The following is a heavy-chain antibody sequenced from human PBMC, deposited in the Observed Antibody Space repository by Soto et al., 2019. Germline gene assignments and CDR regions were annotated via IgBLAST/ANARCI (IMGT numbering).Heavy chain of an antibody. CDR1: GGTFSSYA. CDR3: AATHCSSTSCYIGYGMDV. V-gene: IGHV1-69*01. CDR2: IIPIFGTA. Sequence: QVQLVQSGAEVKKPGSSVKVSCKASGGTFSSYAISWVRQAPGQGLEWMGGIIPIFGTANYAQKFQGRVTITADESTSPAYMELSSLRSEDTAVYYCAATHCSSTSCYIGYGMDVWGQGTTVTVSS. J-gene: IGHJ6*02. D-gene: IGHD2-2*02.